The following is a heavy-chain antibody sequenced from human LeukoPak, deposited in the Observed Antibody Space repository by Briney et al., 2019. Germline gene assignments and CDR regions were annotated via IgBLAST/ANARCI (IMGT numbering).Heavy chain of an antibody. J-gene: IGHJ4*02. CDR1: GGSISSGSYY. D-gene: IGHD3-9*01. CDR2: IYTSGST. Sequence: SETLSLTCTVSGGSISSGSYYWSWIRQPAGKGLEWIGRIYTSGSTNYNPSLKSRVTISVDTSKNQFSLKLRSVTAADTAVYYCARDNLDYDILTGYSQYYFDYWGQGTLVTVSS. V-gene: IGHV4-61*02. CDR3: ARDNLDYDILTGYSQYYFDY.